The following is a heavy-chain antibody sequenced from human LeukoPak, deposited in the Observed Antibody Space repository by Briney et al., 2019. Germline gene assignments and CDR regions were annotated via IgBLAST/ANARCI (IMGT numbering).Heavy chain of an antibody. J-gene: IGHJ6*02. V-gene: IGHV1-24*01. CDR2: FDPEDGET. CDR3: ATSRAFDYGMDV. Sequence: ASVKVSCKVSGYTLTELSMHWVRQAPGKGLEWMGGFDPEDGETIYARKFQGRVTMTEDTSTDTAYMELSSLRSEDTAVYYCATSRAFDYGMDVWGQGTTVTASS. CDR1: GYTLTELS.